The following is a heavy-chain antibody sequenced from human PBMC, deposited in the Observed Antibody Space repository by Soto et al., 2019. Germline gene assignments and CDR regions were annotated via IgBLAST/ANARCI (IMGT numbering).Heavy chain of an antibody. CDR2: IYYSGST. CDR1: GGSISSGGYY. V-gene: IGHV4-31*03. D-gene: IGHD4-17*01. CDR3: ARETPDYGDLSSPSGYYGMDV. J-gene: IGHJ6*02. Sequence: PSETLSLTCTVSGGSISSGGYYWSWIRQHPGKGLEWFGYIYYSGSTYYNPSLKSRVTISVDTSKSQFSLKLSSVTAADTAVYYCARETPDYGDLSSPSGYYGMDVWGQGTTVTVSS.